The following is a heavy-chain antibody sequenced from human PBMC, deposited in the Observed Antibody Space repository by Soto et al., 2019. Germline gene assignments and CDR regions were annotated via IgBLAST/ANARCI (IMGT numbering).Heavy chain of an antibody. CDR3: AKRSPYSSGWYSPIFDY. CDR1: GFSFSDYA. J-gene: IGHJ4*02. V-gene: IGHV3-23*01. D-gene: IGHD6-13*01. CDR2: ISESGGST. Sequence: GGSLRLSFAASGFSFSDYAMSWVRHAPGKGLEWVSVISESGGSTHYADSVRGRFTVSRDNSKNSLSLRMNSLRDEDTAVYFCAKRSPYSSGWYSPIFDYWGQGALVTVSS.